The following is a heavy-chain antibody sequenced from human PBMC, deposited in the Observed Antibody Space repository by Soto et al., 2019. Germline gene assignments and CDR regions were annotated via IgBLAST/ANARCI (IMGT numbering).Heavy chain of an antibody. CDR3: ARPSTVEYYYGMDV. Sequence: ESLTISCQGSGYSLTSYWIGWVRQIPGKGLEWMGIIYPGDSDTRYSPSFQGQVTISADKSISTAYLQWSSLKASDTAMYYCARPSTVEYYYGMDVWGQGTTVTVSS. D-gene: IGHD4-4*01. CDR1: GYSLTSYW. J-gene: IGHJ6*02. CDR2: IYPGDSDT. V-gene: IGHV5-51*01.